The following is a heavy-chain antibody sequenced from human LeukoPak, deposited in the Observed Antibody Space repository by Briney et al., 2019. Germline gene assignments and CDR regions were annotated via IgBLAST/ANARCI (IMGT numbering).Heavy chain of an antibody. CDR3: AKGDYYDSSGYLGY. D-gene: IGHD3-22*01. J-gene: IGHJ4*02. V-gene: IGHV3-23*01. Sequence: GGSLRLSCAASGFTFSSYAMSWVRQAPGKGLEWVSAISGSGGSTYHADSVKGRFTISRDNSKNTLYLQMNSLRAEDTAVYYCAKGDYYDSSGYLGYWGQGTLVTVSS. CDR1: GFTFSSYA. CDR2: ISGSGGST.